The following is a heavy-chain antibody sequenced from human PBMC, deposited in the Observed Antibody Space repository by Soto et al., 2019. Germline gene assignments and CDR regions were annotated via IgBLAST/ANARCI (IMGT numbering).Heavy chain of an antibody. CDR1: GFTFSSYG. Sequence: GGSLRLSCAASGFTFSSYGMHWVRQAPGKGLEWVSSISSSSSYIYYADSVKGRFTISRDNAKNSLYLQMNSLRAEDTAVYYCARDGKQWLVRSTYYFYMDVWGKGTTVTVSS. J-gene: IGHJ6*03. V-gene: IGHV3-21*01. CDR2: ISSSSSYI. CDR3: ARDGKQWLVRSTYYFYMDV. D-gene: IGHD6-19*01.